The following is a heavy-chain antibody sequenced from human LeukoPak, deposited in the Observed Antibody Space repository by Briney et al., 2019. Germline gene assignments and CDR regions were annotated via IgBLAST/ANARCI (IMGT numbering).Heavy chain of an antibody. CDR3: ARVIVVVPAAFLRPTWFDP. J-gene: IGHJ5*02. V-gene: IGHV4-31*03. CDR1: GGSISSGGYY. D-gene: IGHD2-2*01. CDR2: IYYSGST. Sequence: NPSQTLSLTCTVSGGSISSGGYYWSWIRQHPGKGLEWIGYIYYSGSTYYNPSLKSRVTISVDTSKNQFSLKLSSVTAADTAVYYCARVIVVVPAAFLRPTWFDPWGQGTLVTVSS.